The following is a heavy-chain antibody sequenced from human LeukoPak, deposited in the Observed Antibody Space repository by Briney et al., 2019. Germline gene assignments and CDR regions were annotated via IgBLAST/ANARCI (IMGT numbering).Heavy chain of an antibody. D-gene: IGHD3-22*01. CDR3: ARVDYYDSSGYYY. CDR2: ISAYNGNT. V-gene: IGHV1-18*01. Sequence: GASVKVSCKTSGYSENFYGITWVRQVAGQGLEWMGWISAYNGNTNYAQKLQGRVTMTTDTSTSTAYMELRSLRSDDTAVYYCARVDYYDSSGYYYWGQGTLVTVSS. CDR1: GYSENFYG. J-gene: IGHJ4*02.